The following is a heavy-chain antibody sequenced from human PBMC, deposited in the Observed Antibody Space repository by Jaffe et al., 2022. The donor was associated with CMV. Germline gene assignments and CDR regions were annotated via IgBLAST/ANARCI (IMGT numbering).Heavy chain of an antibody. CDR3: ARGLRGYSYGYILPHTTIDY. D-gene: IGHD5-18*01. V-gene: IGHV4-34*01. CDR1: GGSFSGYY. CDR2: INHSGST. J-gene: IGHJ4*02. Sequence: QVQLQQWGAGLLKPSETLSLTCAVYGGSFSGYYWSWIRQPPGKGLEWIGEINHSGSTNYNPSLKSRVTISVDTSKNQFSLKLSSVTAADTAVYYCARGLRGYSYGYILPHTTIDYWGQGTLVTVSS.